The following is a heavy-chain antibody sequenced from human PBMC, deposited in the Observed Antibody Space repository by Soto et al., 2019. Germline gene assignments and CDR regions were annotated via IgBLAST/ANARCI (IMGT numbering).Heavy chain of an antibody. D-gene: IGHD6-13*01. Sequence: ASVKVSCKASGYTFTSYGISWVRQALGQGLEWMGWISPNSGGTNYAQKFQGWVTMTRDTSISTAYMELSRLRSDDTAVYYCARARIAAAGYGMDVWDKGTTVTVSS. CDR2: ISPNSGGT. CDR3: ARARIAAAGYGMDV. J-gene: IGHJ6*03. V-gene: IGHV1-2*04. CDR1: GYTFTSYG.